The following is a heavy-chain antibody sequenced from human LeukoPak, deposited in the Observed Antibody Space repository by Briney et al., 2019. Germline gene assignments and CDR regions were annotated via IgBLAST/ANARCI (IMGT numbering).Heavy chain of an antibody. D-gene: IGHD3-22*01. CDR1: GFTFSDYY. J-gene: IGHJ5*02. Sequence: GGSLRLSCAASGFTFSDYYMSWIRQAPGKGLEWISYISSSGSPVSYADSVKGRFTISRDNAKNSLYLQMNSLRAEDTAVYYCARLRYYYDSSGYYHWDQGTLVTVSS. CDR2: ISSSGSPV. V-gene: IGHV3-11*01. CDR3: ARLRYYYDSSGYYH.